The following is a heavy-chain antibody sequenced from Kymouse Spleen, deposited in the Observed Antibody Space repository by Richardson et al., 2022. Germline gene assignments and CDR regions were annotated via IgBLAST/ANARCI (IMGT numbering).Heavy chain of an antibody. CDR2: ISGSGGST. Sequence: EVQLVESGGGLVQPGGSLRLSCAASGFTFSSYAMSWVRQAPGKGLEWVSAISGSGGSTYYADSVKGRFTISRDNSKNTLYLQMNSLRAEDTAVYYCAKDQANWNHYYYGMDVWGQGTTVTVSS. J-gene: IGHJ6*02. D-gene: IGHD1-1*01,IGHD1-20*01,IGHD1-7*01. CDR1: GFTFSSYA. CDR3: AKDQANWNHYYYGMDV. V-gene: IGHV3-23*04.